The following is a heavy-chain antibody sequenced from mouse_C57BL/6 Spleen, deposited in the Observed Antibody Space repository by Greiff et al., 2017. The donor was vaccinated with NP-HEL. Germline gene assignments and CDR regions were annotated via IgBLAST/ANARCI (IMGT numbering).Heavy chain of an antibody. Sequence: VKLMESGAELVRPGTSVKMSCKASGYTFTNYWIGWAKQRPGHGLEWIGDIYPGGGYTNYNEKFKGKATLTADKSSSTAYMQFSSLTSEDSAIYYCARKASTMAFDYWGQGTTLTVSS. CDR2: IYPGGGYT. CDR3: ARKASTMAFDY. CDR1: GYTFTNYW. V-gene: IGHV1-63*01. D-gene: IGHD2-1*01. J-gene: IGHJ2*01.